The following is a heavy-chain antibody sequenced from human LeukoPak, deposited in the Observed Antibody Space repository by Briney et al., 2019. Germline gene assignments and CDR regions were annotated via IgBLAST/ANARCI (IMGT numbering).Heavy chain of an antibody. J-gene: IGHJ4*02. CDR1: GVSISTVSISSYY. Sequence: SETLSLTCAVSGVSISTVSISSYYWTWIRQPPGKGLEWIGYISYRGNTNYNPSLKSRVTISVDTSKNQFSLKLSSVTAADTAVYFCARAASGDRYSGYAKDRYYFDRWGQGTLVTVSS. D-gene: IGHD5-12*01. CDR2: ISYRGNT. V-gene: IGHV4-61*01. CDR3: ARAASGDRYSGYAKDRYYFDR.